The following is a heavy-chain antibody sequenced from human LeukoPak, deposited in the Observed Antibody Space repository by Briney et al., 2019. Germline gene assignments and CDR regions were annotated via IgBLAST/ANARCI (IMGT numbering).Heavy chain of an antibody. J-gene: IGHJ4*02. CDR2: ISSSSIYI. V-gene: IGHV3-21*01. D-gene: IGHD6-6*01. CDR3: ARENDEYSSSSGLNY. CDR1: GFTFSSYT. Sequence: PGGALRLSCAASGFTFSSYTMTWVRQAPGKGLEWVSSISSSSIYIYYADSVKGRFTISRDNAKNSLYLQMNSLRVEDTAVYYCARENDEYSSSSGLNYWGQGTLVTVSS.